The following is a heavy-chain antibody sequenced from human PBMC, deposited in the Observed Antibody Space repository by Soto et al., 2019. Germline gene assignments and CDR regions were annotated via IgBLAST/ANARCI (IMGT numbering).Heavy chain of an antibody. CDR2: IGTAGDT. J-gene: IGHJ5*02. CDR1: GFTFSSYD. V-gene: IGHV3-13*01. CDR3: ARAIPTKKGKFGDGVAYDP. Sequence: GGSLRLSCAASGFTFSSYDMHWVRQATGKGLEWVSAIGTAGDTYYPGSVKGRFTISRENAKNSLYLQMNSLRAGDTAVYYCARAIPTKKGKFGDGVAYDPWGQGTLVTVSS. D-gene: IGHD3-10*01.